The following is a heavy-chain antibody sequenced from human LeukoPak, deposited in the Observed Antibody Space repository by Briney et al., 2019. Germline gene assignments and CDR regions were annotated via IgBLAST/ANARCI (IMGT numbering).Heavy chain of an antibody. CDR3: ARSGYYYDSSGNYYFDY. Sequence: SETLSLTCTVSGGSISSGSYYRSWIRQPAGKGLEWSGRIYTSGSTHYNPFLKSRVTISVDTSKNQFSLKLSSVTGADTAVYYCARSGYYYDSSGNYYFDYRGQGTLVTVSS. J-gene: IGHJ4*02. CDR2: IYTSGST. V-gene: IGHV4-61*02. D-gene: IGHD3-22*01. CDR1: GGSISSGSYY.